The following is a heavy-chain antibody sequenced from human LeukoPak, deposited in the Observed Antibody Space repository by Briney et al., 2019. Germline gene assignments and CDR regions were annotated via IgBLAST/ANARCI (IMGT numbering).Heavy chain of an antibody. J-gene: IGHJ5*02. CDR2: ISLGGGST. Sequence: ASVKVSCKASGDTFITYYMYWVRQAPGQGLEWMGIISLGGGSTNYAQKFQGRVTMTRDMSTRTLYMELSSLRSEDTAFYYCARVGDYSPRGWFDPWGQGTLVTVSS. CDR3: ARVGDYSPRGWFDP. CDR1: GDTFITYY. D-gene: IGHD4-11*01. V-gene: IGHV1-46*01.